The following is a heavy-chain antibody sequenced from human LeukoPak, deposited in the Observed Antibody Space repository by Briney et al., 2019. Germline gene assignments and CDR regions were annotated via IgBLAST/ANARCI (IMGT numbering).Heavy chain of an antibody. V-gene: IGHV1-2*02. CDR3: ARGPYGSGSYYGY. D-gene: IGHD3-10*01. Sequence: ASVTVSCKASGYTFTGYYMHWVRQAPGQGLEWMGWINPNSGGTNYAQKFQGRVTMTRDTSISTAYMELSRLRSDDTAVYYCARGPYGSGSYYGYWGQGTLVTVSS. J-gene: IGHJ4*02. CDR1: GYTFTGYY. CDR2: INPNSGGT.